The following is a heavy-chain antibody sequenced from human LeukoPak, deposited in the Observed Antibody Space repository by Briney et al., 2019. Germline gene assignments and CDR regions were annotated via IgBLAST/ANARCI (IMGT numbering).Heavy chain of an antibody. CDR2: ISSGSSDT. D-gene: IGHD1-26*01. Sequence: GGSLRLSCAASGFSFTDYYMSWIRPAPGKGLEWLSYISSGSSDTNYADSVKGRFTISRDNAKKSLYLQMNSLRAEDTAVYYCVRTAGRDGGIWGQGTLVTVSS. CDR1: GFSFTDYY. J-gene: IGHJ4*02. V-gene: IGHV3-11*06. CDR3: VRTAGRDGGI.